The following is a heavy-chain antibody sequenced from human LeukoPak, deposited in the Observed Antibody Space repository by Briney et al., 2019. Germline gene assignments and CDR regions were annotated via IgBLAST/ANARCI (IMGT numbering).Heavy chain of an antibody. D-gene: IGHD3-3*01. CDR2: IYYSGST. CDR3: ARTRITIFGVVIINDY. CDR1: GGSVNSATYY. J-gene: IGHJ4*02. Sequence: SETLSLTCTVSGGSVNSATYYWSWIRQPPGKGREWIGYIYYSGSTNYNPSLKSRVTISVDTSKNQFSLKLSSVTAADTAVYYCARTRITIFGVVIINDYWGQGTLVTVSS. V-gene: IGHV4-61*01.